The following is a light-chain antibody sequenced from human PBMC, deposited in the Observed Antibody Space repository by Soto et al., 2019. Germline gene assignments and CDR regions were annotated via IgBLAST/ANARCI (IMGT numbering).Light chain of an antibody. CDR3: QQYNNWTWT. V-gene: IGKV3-15*01. Sequence: IVMTQSPGTRSVSPGERVTLSCGASQSVSSKLVWYQRKPGQTPRLLIYDASTRATGMPGRFSGSGSGTEFTLTISSLKSEDFAVYYCQQYNNWTWTFGQGTKVDIK. CDR1: QSVSSK. J-gene: IGKJ1*01. CDR2: DAS.